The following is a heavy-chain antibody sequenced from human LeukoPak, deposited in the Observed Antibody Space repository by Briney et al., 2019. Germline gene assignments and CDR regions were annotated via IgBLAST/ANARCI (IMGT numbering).Heavy chain of an antibody. V-gene: IGHV3-23*01. Sequence: GGTLRLSCAASGFSFSNYGMNWVRQAPGKGLEWVSGIIGSGGTTYYADSVKGRFTISRDNSKNTVYLQINNLRDEDTAVYYCARRAGAYSHPYDYWGQGTLVTVSS. CDR1: GFSFSNYG. CDR3: ARRAGAYSHPYDY. J-gene: IGHJ4*02. CDR2: IIGSGGTT. D-gene: IGHD4/OR15-4a*01.